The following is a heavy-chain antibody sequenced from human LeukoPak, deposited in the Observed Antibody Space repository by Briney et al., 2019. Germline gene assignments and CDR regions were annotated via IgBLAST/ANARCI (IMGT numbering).Heavy chain of an antibody. CDR1: GFTFSNAW. CDR2: IKSKTDGGTT. CDR3: TTDGNAVVVPAELGY. J-gene: IGHJ4*02. D-gene: IGHD2-2*01. V-gene: IGHV3-15*01. Sequence: KPGGSLRLSCAASGFTFSNAWMSWVRQAPGKGLEWVGRIKSKTDGGTTDYAAPVKGRFTISRDDSKNTLYLQMNSLKTEDTAVYYCTTDGNAVVVPAELGYWGQGTLVTVSS.